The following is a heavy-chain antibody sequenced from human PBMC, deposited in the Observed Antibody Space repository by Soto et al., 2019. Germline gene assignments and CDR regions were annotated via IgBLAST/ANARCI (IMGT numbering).Heavy chain of an antibody. Sequence: QVQLQESGPGLVKPSETLSLTCTVSGGSISSYYWSWIRQPPGKGLEWIGYIYYSGSTNYNPSLKSRVTISVDTSKNQFSLKLTSVIAADTAVYYCARDSADGPFFDYWGQGTLVTVSS. CDR3: ARDSADGPFFDY. CDR2: IYYSGST. D-gene: IGHD6-13*01. V-gene: IGHV4-59*01. J-gene: IGHJ4*02. CDR1: GGSISSYY.